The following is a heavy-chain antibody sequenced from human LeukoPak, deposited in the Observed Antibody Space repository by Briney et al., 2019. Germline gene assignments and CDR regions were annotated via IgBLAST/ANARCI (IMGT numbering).Heavy chain of an antibody. D-gene: IGHD2-15*01. J-gene: IGHJ4*02. Sequence: PGGPLRLPFAVSGFTFRSYSTNGVRQAPGKGREWGASISSSSGYIYYAASVKGRFTISRDNAKNSLYLEMNSLRAEDTAVYYCARAYCSGGSCYPFDYWGQGTLVSVSS. V-gene: IGHV3-21*01. CDR3: ARAYCSGGSCYPFDY. CDR1: GFTFRSYS. CDR2: ISSSSGYI.